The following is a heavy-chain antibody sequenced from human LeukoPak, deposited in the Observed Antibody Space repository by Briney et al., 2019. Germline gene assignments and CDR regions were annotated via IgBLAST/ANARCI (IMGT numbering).Heavy chain of an antibody. CDR1: GGSISSYY. D-gene: IGHD3-10*01. V-gene: IGHV4-4*07. Sequence: SETLSLTCTVSGGSISSYYWSCIRQPAGKGLEWIWRIYTSGSTNYNPSLKSRVTMSVDTSKNQFSLKLSSLTAADTAVYYCARDFFNYYGSGSYSIHGMDVWGQGITVIVSS. CDR2: IYTSGST. J-gene: IGHJ6*02. CDR3: ARDFFNYYGSGSYSIHGMDV.